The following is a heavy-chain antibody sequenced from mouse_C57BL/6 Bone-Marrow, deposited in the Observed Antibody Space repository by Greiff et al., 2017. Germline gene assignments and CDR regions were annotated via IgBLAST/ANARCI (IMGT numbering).Heavy chain of an antibody. CDR2: ISDGGSYT. J-gene: IGHJ2*01. V-gene: IGHV5-4*03. Sequence: EVKLVESGGGLLKPGGSLKLSCAASGFTFSSYAMSWVRQTPEKRLAWVATISDGGSYTYYPDNVKGRFTISRDNAKNNLYLQKSHLKSEDTAMYYCARGPCDEWFDYWGQGTTLTVSS. D-gene: IGHD1-3*01. CDR1: GFTFSSYA. CDR3: ARGPCDEWFDY.